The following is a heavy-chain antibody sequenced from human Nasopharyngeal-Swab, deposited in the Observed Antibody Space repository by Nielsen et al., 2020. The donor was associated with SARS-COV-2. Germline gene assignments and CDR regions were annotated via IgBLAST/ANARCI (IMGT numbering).Heavy chain of an antibody. J-gene: IGHJ4*02. CDR3: AKEAGGGRSSGLDY. Sequence: SLKISCAAPGFIFSNYAMHWVRQAPGKGLEWVAVVASDESFQHYADSVQGRFTIARDQSKTTLSLQMNSLRLDDTAVYYCAKEAGGGRSSGLDYWGQGILVTVSP. CDR2: VASDESFQ. CDR1: GFIFSNYA. D-gene: IGHD3-16*01. V-gene: IGHV3-30-3*01.